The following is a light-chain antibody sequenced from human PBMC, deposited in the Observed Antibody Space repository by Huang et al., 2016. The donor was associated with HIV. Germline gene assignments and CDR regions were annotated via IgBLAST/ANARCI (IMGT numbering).Light chain of an antibody. CDR1: QTVSDY. J-gene: IGKJ4*01. V-gene: IGKV3-11*01. Sequence: EIVLTQSPANLSVSPGERATLTCRASQTVSDYIAWYQQKPGQAPRLLIYDTSNRATGIPARFRGSGSGTDFTLTITSLEPEDFAVYYCQQRSNQLTFGGGTKVEIK. CDR2: DTS. CDR3: QQRSNQLT.